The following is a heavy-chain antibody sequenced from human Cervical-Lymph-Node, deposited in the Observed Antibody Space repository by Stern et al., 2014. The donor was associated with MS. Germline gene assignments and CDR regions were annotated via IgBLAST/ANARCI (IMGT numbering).Heavy chain of an antibody. CDR1: GFSLTTSEVG. Sequence: QVTLKESGPTLVKPTQTLTLTCTFSGFSLTTSEVGVGWIRQPPGKALEWLARIYWDDDKRYNPSLKSRLTITKDTSKNEVVLTMTNMDPVDTATYYCAHSENWGLNFDYWGQGALVTVSS. CDR3: AHSENWGLNFDY. CDR2: IYWDDDK. D-gene: IGHD7-27*01. J-gene: IGHJ4*02. V-gene: IGHV2-5*02.